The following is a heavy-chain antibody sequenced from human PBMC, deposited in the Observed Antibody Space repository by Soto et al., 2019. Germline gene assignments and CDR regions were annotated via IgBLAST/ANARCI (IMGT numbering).Heavy chain of an antibody. CDR3: ARDKGRYCSSTSCYGAFDI. CDR1: GFTFSSYS. Sequence: EVQLVESGGGLVKPGGSLRLSCAASGFTFSSYSMNWVRQAPGKGLEWVSSISSSSSYIYYADSVKGRFTISRDNAKNSLYLQMNSLRDEDTDVYYCARDKGRYCSSTSCYGAFDIWGQGTMVTVSS. V-gene: IGHV3-21*01. D-gene: IGHD2-2*01. J-gene: IGHJ3*02. CDR2: ISSSSSYI.